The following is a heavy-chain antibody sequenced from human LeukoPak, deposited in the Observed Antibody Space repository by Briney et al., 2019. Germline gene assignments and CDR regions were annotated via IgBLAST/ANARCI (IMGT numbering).Heavy chain of an antibody. D-gene: IGHD3-10*01. CDR1: GFTFSSYW. Sequence: GGSLRLSCAASGFTFSSYWMSWVRQAPGKGLEWVANIKPDGGEIYYVDSVRGRFTISRDNAKKSLYLQMDSLRAEDTATYYCARRGIVRGLEYWGQGTLVTVSS. V-gene: IGHV3-7*01. J-gene: IGHJ4*02. CDR2: IKPDGGEI. CDR3: ARRGIVRGLEY.